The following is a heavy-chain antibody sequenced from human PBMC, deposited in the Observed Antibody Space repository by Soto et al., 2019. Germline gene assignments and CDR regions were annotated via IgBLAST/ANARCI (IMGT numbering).Heavy chain of an antibody. J-gene: IGHJ6*03. D-gene: IGHD3-10*01. V-gene: IGHV4-34*01. CDR3: ARSGVTMVRGVITGYYYCYYYMDV. CDR2: INHSGST. Sequence: SETLSLTCAVYGGSFIGYYWSWIRQPPGKGLEWIGEINHSGSTNYNPSLKSRVTISVDTSKNQFSLKLSSVTAADTAVYYCARSGVTMVRGVITGYYYCYYYMDVWGKGTTVTVSS. CDR1: GGSFIGYY.